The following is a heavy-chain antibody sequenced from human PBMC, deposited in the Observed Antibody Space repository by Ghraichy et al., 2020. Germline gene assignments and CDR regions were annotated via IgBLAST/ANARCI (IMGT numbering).Heavy chain of an antibody. D-gene: IGHD3-3*01. J-gene: IGHJ5*02. V-gene: IGHV4-39*01. CDR1: GGSISSSSYY. CDR2: IYYSGST. Sequence: SETRSLTCTVSGGSISSSSYYWGWIRQPPGKGLEWIGSIYYSGSTYYNPSLKSRVTISVDTSKNQFSLKLSSVTAADTDVYYCASDYDFWSGWPSWFDPWAQGTLVTVSS. CDR3: ASDYDFWSGWPSWFDP.